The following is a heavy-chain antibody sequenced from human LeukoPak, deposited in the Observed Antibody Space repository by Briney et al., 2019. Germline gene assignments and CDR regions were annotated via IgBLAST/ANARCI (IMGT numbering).Heavy chain of an antibody. Sequence: GGPLRLSCAASGFTFSSCAMTWVRQAPGKGLEWVSSISGRGATTYYADSVKGRFTISRDNSNNTVYLQMNSLRAEDTAVYYCAKDQSRVGASDPFDYWGQGMQVGVSS. V-gene: IGHV3-23*01. D-gene: IGHD1-26*01. CDR1: GFTFSSCA. J-gene: IGHJ4*02. CDR3: AKDQSRVGASDPFDY. CDR2: ISGRGATT.